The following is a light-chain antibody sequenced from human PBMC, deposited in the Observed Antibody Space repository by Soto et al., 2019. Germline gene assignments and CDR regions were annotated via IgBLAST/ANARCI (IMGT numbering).Light chain of an antibody. CDR1: QRIGIY. CDR2: AAS. Sequence: DIQMTQSPSSLSASIGDTVTITCRASQRIGIYLNWYQQRPGKGPKLLIYAASTLQTGVPSRFSGSGSGTDFTLTISGLEPEDFATYFCQQSYSTPTWTFGQGTKVEIK. CDR3: QQSYSTPTWT. V-gene: IGKV1-39*01. J-gene: IGKJ1*01.